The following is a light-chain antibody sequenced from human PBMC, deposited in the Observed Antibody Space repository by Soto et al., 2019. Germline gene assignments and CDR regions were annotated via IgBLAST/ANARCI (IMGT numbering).Light chain of an antibody. V-gene: IGKV1-5*03. CDR1: QSISSW. CDR2: KAS. Sequence: DTQITHSPSTLSASVGDRRTITSRASQSISSWLAWYQQKPGKAPNLLIYKASTLASGVPSRFSGSGSGTEFTLTINGLQPDDFATYYCQQYHIYSGTFGQGAKVDI. J-gene: IGKJ1*01. CDR3: QQYHIYSGT.